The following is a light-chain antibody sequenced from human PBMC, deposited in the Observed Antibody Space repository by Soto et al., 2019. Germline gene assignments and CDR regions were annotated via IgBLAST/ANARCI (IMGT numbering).Light chain of an antibody. V-gene: IGKV1-5*01. CDR3: QQYNSYST. J-gene: IGKJ1*01. CDR1: QSISTW. CDR2: DAS. Sequence: DIQMTQSPSTLSASVGDRVTITCRASQSISTWLAWYQQKPGKAPNLLIYDASSLESGVPSRFSGSGSGTEFTLTISSLQPDDFATYYCQQYNSYSTFGQGTKVDI.